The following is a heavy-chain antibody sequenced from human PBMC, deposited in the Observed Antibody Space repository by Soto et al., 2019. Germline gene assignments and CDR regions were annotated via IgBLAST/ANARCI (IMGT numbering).Heavy chain of an antibody. CDR3: ARHHHPDGRLDY. J-gene: IGHJ4*02. CDR1: GGSFSGYY. D-gene: IGHD1-26*01. Sequence: PSETLSLTCAVYGGSFSGYYWSWIRQPPGKGLEWIGEINHSGSTNYNPSLKSRVTISVDTSKNQFSLKLSSVTAADTAVYYCARHHHPDGRLDYWGQGTLVTVSS. CDR2: INHSGST. V-gene: IGHV4-34*01.